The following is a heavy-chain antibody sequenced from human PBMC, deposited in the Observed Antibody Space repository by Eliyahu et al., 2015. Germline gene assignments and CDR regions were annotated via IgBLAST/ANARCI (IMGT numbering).Heavy chain of an antibody. J-gene: IGHJ3*01. CDR3: ASSFGWFALDV. CDR2: IKEDGSVK. V-gene: IGHV3-7*01. CDR1: GFRFSSYW. D-gene: IGHD6-19*01. Sequence: EGQLVESGGGLVQPGGSLRLSCXAXGFRFSSYWXRWVRQAPGKGLEWVAXIKEDGSVKYYVDSVKGRFTISRDNAKNSVFLQMDSLRAEDTAVYFCASSFGWFALDVWGQGAKVSVSS.